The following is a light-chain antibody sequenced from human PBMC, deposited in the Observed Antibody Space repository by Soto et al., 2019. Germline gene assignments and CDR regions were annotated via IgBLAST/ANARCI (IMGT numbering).Light chain of an antibody. CDR2: DND. Sequence: QSFLTQAPALSSAPGQKVTISCSAGNANIGYDFVSWDQHLPGTAPKLHSHDNDKRPPGISDPFSGSKSGTSATLDIAGLQPGDEADYYCGTWDTSLSAYVFGPGTKVTV. V-gene: IGLV1-51*01. CDR1: NANIGYDF. J-gene: IGLJ1*01. CDR3: GTWDTSLSAYV.